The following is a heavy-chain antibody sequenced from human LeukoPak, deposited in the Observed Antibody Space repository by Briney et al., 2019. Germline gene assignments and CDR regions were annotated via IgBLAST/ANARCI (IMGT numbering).Heavy chain of an antibody. Sequence: SETLSLTCSVSGDSISDYYRSWIRQPAGKGMEWIGRIFGTENTDYSPSLKSRVTMSADTSKNQISLNVTSVTAADTAVYFCARDNIYDSSVFDLWGPGTLVTVSS. CDR1: GDSISDYY. CDR3: ARDNIYDSSVFDL. CDR2: IFGTENT. J-gene: IGHJ4*02. D-gene: IGHD3-22*01. V-gene: IGHV4-4*07.